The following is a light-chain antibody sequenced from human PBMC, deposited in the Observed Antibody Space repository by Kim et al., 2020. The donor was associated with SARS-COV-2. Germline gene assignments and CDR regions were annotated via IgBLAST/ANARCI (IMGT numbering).Light chain of an antibody. CDR1: QSVSRN. CDR3: QQYDHWPYT. Sequence: VSPGDRVTHTGRASQSVSRNLAWYQQKPGQAPRLLISDASTRATGVPASFSGSGSGTEFSFTISSLQSEDFAVYYCQQYDHWPYTFGQGTKVDIK. J-gene: IGKJ2*01. CDR2: DAS. V-gene: IGKV3-15*01.